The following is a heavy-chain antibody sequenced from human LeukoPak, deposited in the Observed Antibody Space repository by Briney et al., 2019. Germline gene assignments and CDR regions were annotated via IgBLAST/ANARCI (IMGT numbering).Heavy chain of an antibody. D-gene: IGHD2-21*01. CDR3: ARGPPPSSIPFDY. CDR2: ISSISSYI. V-gene: IGHV3-21*01. CDR1: GFTFSSYS. J-gene: IGHJ4*02. Sequence: PGGSLRLSCAASGFTFSSYSMNWVRQAPGKGLEWVSSISSISSYIYYAESGKGRFTISRDNAKNSVYLQMDSLGAGGPAVYYCARGPPPSSIPFDYWGQGTLVSVSS.